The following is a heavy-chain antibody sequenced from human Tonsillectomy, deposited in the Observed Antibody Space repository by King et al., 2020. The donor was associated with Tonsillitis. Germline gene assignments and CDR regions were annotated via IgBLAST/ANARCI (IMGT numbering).Heavy chain of an antibody. J-gene: IGHJ3*02. D-gene: IGHD1-26*01. Sequence: VQLVESGGGLVEPGGSLRLSCTASGFIFSGYSMNWVRQAPGTGPEWVSSISPNSDYIIYADPLRGRFTVSRDNAKNSLYLQMNSLGAEDTAVYYCARGNSGSYQRDDALDIWGRGTRVTVSA. CDR1: GFIFSGYS. CDR2: ISPNSDYI. CDR3: ARGNSGSYQRDDALDI. V-gene: IGHV3-21*01.